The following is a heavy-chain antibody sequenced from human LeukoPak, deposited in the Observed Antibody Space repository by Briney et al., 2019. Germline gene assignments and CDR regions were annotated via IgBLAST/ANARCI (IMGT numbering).Heavy chain of an antibody. CDR2: IYHGGST. CDR3: ARVGANDAFDI. Sequence: SETLSLTCAVSGGSISSGGYSWSWIRQPPGKGLEWIGYIYHGGSTYYNPSLKSRVTISVDRSKNQFSLKLSSVTAADTAVYYCARVGANDAFDIWGQGTMVTVSS. J-gene: IGHJ3*02. V-gene: IGHV4-30-2*01. D-gene: IGHD5-12*01. CDR1: GGSISSGGYS.